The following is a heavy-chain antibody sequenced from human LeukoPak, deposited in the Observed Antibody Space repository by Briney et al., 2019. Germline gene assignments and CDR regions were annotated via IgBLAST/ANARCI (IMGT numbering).Heavy chain of an antibody. CDR2: MNPNSGNT. J-gene: IGHJ4*02. CDR3: ARVNGPYDFWSGYYTWGYYFDY. Sequence: EASVKVSCKASGYTFTGYYMHWVRQATGQGLEWMGWMNPNSGNTGYAQKFQGRVTMTRNTSISTAYMELSSLRSEDTAVYYCARVNGPYDFWSGYYTWGYYFDYWGQGTLVTVSS. CDR1: GYTFTGYY. D-gene: IGHD3-3*01. V-gene: IGHV1-8*02.